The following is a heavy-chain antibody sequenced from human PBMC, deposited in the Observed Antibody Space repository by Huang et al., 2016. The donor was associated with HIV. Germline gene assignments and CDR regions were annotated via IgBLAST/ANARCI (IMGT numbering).Heavy chain of an antibody. Sequence: QVQLQQWGAGLLKPSETLSLTCAVYGGSFTGYYWSWFRQPPGQGLEWIGEIAHRGCTNSSPSRKSRVAMSVDASKSQFALKLFSVTAADATVYCCSSGPHSARTLDFWGQGTLVTVSS. J-gene: IGHJ4*02. CDR1: GGSFTGYY. CDR3: SSGPHSARTLDF. CDR2: IAHRGCT. V-gene: IGHV4-34*01. D-gene: IGHD6-6*01.